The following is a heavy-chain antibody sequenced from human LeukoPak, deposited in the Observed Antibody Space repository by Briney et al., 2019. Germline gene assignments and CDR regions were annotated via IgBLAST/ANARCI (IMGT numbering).Heavy chain of an antibody. V-gene: IGHV3-23*01. Sequence: GGSLRLSCAASGFTFTNYAMTWVRQSPVKGLEWVSAVSSSGGNTYYAESVRGRFTISRDNSKNTVSLHMNSLRAEDTAVYYCAKAHDDYYFDYWGRGTRVTVSS. CDR3: AKAHDDYYFDY. CDR2: VSSSGGNT. CDR1: GFTFTNYA. J-gene: IGHJ4*02. D-gene: IGHD4-17*01.